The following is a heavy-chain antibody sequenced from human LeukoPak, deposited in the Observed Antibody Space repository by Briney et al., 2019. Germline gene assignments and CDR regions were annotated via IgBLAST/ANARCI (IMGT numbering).Heavy chain of an antibody. J-gene: IGHJ4*02. CDR2: ISSSSSYI. Sequence: PGGSLRLSCAASGFTFSSYSMNWVRQAPGKGLEWVSSISSSSSYIYYADSVKGRFTISRDNAKNSLYLQMNSLRAEDTAVYYCAREIGNRPFFDYWGQGTLVTVSS. D-gene: IGHD1-14*01. V-gene: IGHV3-21*01. CDR1: GFTFSSYS. CDR3: AREIGNRPFFDY.